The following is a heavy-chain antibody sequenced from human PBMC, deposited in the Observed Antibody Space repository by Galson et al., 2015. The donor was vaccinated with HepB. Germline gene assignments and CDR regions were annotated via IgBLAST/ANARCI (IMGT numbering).Heavy chain of an antibody. V-gene: IGHV3-30*02. CDR3: ANRDVVAAAGTHDY. J-gene: IGHJ4*02. CDR1: GFTFSSYG. D-gene: IGHD6-13*01. CDR2: IRYDGSNK. Sequence: SLRLSCAASGFTFSSYGMHWVRQAPGKGLEWVAFIRYDGSNKYYADSVKGRFTISRDNSKNTLYLQMNSLRAEDTAVYYCANRDVVAAAGTHDYWGQGTLVTVSS.